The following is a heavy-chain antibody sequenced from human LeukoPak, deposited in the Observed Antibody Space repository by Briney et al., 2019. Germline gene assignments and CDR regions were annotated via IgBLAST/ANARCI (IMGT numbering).Heavy chain of an antibody. D-gene: IGHD3-16*01. CDR3: AKDGGYFDY. J-gene: IGHJ4*02. V-gene: IGHV3-23*01. CDR2: ISGSGGST. Sequence: XVRXXXXXGXEWVSGISGSGGSTYYADSVKGRFTISRDNSKNTLYLQMNSLRAEDTAVYYCAKDGGYFDYWGQGTLVTVSS.